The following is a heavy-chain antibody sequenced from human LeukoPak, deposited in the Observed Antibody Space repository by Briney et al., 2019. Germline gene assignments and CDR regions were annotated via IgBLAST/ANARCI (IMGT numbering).Heavy chain of an antibody. V-gene: IGHV4-61*02. J-gene: IGHJ6*03. CDR1: GGSISSGSYY. CDR2: LHTSGTT. Sequence: SETLSLTCTVSGGSISSGSYYWSWIRQPAGKGLEWIGRLHTSGTTKYNPSHKSRVTISGDTSKNQFSLKLSSVTAADTAVYFCARGIGISAGYYFYYMDVWGKGTPVTVSS. CDR3: ARGIGISAGYYFYYMDV.